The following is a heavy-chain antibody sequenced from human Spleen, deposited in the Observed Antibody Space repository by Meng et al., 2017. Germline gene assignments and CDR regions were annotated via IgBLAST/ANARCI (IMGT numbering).Heavy chain of an antibody. CDR2: INAGNGNT. CDR1: GYTFTSYA. CDR3: AREGPYIDYDY. J-gene: IGHJ4*02. Sequence: ASVKVSCKASGYTFTSYAMHWVRQAPGQRLEWMGWINAGNGNTKYSQKFQGRVTITRDTSISTASMELRWLRSDDTAVYYCAREGPYIDYDYWGQGTLVTVSS. D-gene: IGHD4-11*01. V-gene: IGHV1-3*01.